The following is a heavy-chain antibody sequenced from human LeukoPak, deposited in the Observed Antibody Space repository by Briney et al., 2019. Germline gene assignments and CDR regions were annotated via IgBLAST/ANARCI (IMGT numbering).Heavy chain of an antibody. CDR3: APSGTYRSADYYFDY. CDR1: GGTFSSYA. D-gene: IGHD1-26*01. J-gene: IGHJ4*02. Sequence: ASVKVSCKASGGTFSSYAISWVRQAPGQGLEWMGGIIPDSGGTSYAQKFQGRVTMTRDTSISTAYMELSRLRSDDTAVYYCAPSGTYRSADYYFDYWGQGTLVTVSS. V-gene: IGHV1-2*02. CDR2: IIPDSGGT.